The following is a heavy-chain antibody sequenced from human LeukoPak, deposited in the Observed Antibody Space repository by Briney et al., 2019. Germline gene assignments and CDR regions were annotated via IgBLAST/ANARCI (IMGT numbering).Heavy chain of an antibody. D-gene: IGHD1-26*01. CDR2: IYYSGST. CDR1: GGSISSSSYY. V-gene: IGHV4-39*07. CDR3: ARAILVRYYYYYYVDV. J-gene: IGHJ6*03. Sequence: SETLSLTCTVSGGSISSSSYYWGWIRQPPGKGLEWIGSIYYSGSTYYNPSLKSRVTISVDTSKNQFSLKLSSVTAADTAVYYCARAILVRYYYYYYVDVWAKGPRSPSP.